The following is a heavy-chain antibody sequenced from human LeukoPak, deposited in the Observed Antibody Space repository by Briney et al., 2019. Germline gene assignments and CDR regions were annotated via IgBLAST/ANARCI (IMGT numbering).Heavy chain of an antibody. D-gene: IGHD5-18*01. CDR2: IIPIFGTA. CDR3: ATTAMEAFYYRMDV. V-gene: IGHV1-69*13. Sequence: SVTVSCKASGGTFSNYGISWVRQAPGQGLEWMGGIIPIFGTANYAQNFQGRVTITADASTSTAYLELSSLRSEDTAMFYCATTAMEAFYYRMDVWGQGTTVTVSS. J-gene: IGHJ6*02. CDR1: GGTFSNYG.